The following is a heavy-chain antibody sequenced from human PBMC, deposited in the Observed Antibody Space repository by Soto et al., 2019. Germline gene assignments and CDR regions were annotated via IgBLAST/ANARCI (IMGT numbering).Heavy chain of an antibody. CDR2: IGPSDSYT. V-gene: IGHV5-10-1*01. CDR3: ARHFPIVATAQGMDV. Sequence: GESLKISCKGSGYSFTSYWISWVRQMPGKGLEWMGRIGPSDSYTNYSPSFQGHVTISADKSISTAYLQWSSLKASDTAMYYCARHFPIVATAQGMDVWGQGTTVTVSS. CDR1: GYSFTSYW. D-gene: IGHD5-12*01. J-gene: IGHJ6*02.